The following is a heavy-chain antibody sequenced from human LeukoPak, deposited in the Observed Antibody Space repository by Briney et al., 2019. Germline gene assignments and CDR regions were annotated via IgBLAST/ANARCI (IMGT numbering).Heavy chain of an antibody. V-gene: IGHV3-23*01. CDR3: AKPPPDSSSWLFDY. CDR2: ITVGGGST. Sequence: GGSLRLSCAASGFTFSSFAMSWVRQAPGKGLEWVSPITVGGGSTYYADSVKGRFTISTDNSKNTLYLQMNSLRAEDTAVYYCAKPPPDSSSWLFDYWGQGTLVTVSS. CDR1: GFTFSSFA. J-gene: IGHJ4*02. D-gene: IGHD6-13*01.